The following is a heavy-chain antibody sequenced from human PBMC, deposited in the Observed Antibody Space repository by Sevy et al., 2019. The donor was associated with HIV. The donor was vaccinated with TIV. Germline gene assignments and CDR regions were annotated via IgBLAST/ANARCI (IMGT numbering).Heavy chain of an antibody. CDR3: ARAIGAAAAY. CDR2: INEDGTTK. J-gene: IGHJ4*02. V-gene: IGHV3-7*03. Sequence: GGSLRLSCAASGFTFSGYWMHWVRQAPGKGLEGVANINEDGTTKYYVDSVKGRFTISRDNAKKSLFLQMNNLRVDDTAIYYCARAIGAAAAYWGQGTLVTVPS. CDR1: GFTFSGYW. D-gene: IGHD2-2*01.